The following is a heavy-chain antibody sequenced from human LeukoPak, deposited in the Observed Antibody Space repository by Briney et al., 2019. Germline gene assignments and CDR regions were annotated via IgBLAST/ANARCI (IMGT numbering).Heavy chain of an antibody. CDR1: GFTDNRNH. V-gene: IGHV3-53*01. CDR3: ARGLGYSYGYGIDY. Sequence: PGGSVRLSCAASGFTDNRNHMRWARQAPGKGGEWVSVIYSGGSTYYADSVKGRFTISRDNSKNTLYLQMNSLRAEDTAVYYCARGLGYSYGYGIDYWGQGTLVIASS. CDR2: IYSGGST. D-gene: IGHD5-18*01. J-gene: IGHJ4*02.